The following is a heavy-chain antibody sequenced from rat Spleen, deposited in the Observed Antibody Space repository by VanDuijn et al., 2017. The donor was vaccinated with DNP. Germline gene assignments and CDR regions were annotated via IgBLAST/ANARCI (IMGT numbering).Heavy chain of an antibody. CDR3: ARSRYNSDHYFDY. Sequence: EVQLQESGPGLVKPSQSLSLTCSVNYYSITSSYRWNWIRLFPGNKLEWMGYINSAGSTDNNPSLKSRISITRDTSKNQLFLQMNSVTTEDTATYYCARSRYNSDHYFDYWGPGVMVTVSS. D-gene: IGHD4-3*01. V-gene: IGHV3-3*01. CDR1: YYSITSSYR. J-gene: IGHJ2*01. CDR2: INSAGST.